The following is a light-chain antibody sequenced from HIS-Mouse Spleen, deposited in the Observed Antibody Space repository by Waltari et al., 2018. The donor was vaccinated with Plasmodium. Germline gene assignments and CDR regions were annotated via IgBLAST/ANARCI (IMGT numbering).Light chain of an antibody. CDR2: GAS. CDR3: QQYNNWSFT. V-gene: IGKV3-15*01. CDR1: QSVSSN. Sequence: EIVMTQPPATLSVSPGERATLSCRASQSVSSNLPWYQQNPGQAPRLLIYGASTRATGIPARFSGSGSGTEFTLTISSLQSEDFAVYYCQQYNNWSFTFGPGTKVDIK. J-gene: IGKJ3*01.